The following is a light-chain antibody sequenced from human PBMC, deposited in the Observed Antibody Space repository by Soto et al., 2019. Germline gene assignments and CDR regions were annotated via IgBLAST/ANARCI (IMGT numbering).Light chain of an antibody. CDR3: ATWDDSLSGPV. V-gene: IGLV1-47*01. J-gene: IGLJ1*01. CDR2: RND. Sequence: QSVLTQPPSGSATPGQSVTISCSGRNSNIGSNFVYWYHQLPGAAPKLLIYRNDQRPSGVPDRFSGSRSGTSASLAISGLRSEDEADYYCATWDDSLSGPVFGTGTKVTVL. CDR1: NSNIGSNF.